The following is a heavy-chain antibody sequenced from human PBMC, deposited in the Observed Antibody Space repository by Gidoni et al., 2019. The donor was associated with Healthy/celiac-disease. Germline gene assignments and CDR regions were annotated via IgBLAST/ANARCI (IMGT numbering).Heavy chain of an antibody. CDR1: GYTLTELS. V-gene: IGHV1-24*01. J-gene: IGHJ3*02. D-gene: IGHD2-15*01. CDR2: FDPEDGET. Sequence: QVQLVQSGAEVKKPGASVKVSCKVSGYTLTELSMHWVRQAPGKGLEWMGGFDPEDGETIYAQKFQGRVTMTEDTSTDTAYMELSSLRSEDTAVYYCATVQYCSGGSCYSLGADAFDIWGQGTMVTVSS. CDR3: ATVQYCSGGSCYSLGADAFDI.